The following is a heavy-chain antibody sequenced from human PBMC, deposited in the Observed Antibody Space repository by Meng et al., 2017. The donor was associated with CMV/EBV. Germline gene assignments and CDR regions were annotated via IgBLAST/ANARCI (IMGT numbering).Heavy chain of an antibody. CDR1: GCSIIISRYY. D-gene: IGHD3-9*01. CDR2: IYYSGST. J-gene: IGHJ3*02. CDR3: AISERAYYDILTGYYNVAFDI. Sequence: LRLSCTVSGCSIIISRYYWGWIRQPPGKGLEWIGSIYYSGSTYYNPSLKSRVTISVDTSKTQFSLKLSSVTAADTAVYYCAISERAYYDILTGYYNVAFDIWGQGTMVTVSS. V-gene: IGHV4-39*07.